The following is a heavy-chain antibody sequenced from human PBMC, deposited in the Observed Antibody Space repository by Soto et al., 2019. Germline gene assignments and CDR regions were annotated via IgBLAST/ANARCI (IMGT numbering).Heavy chain of an antibody. CDR1: GYTFTSYY. J-gene: IGHJ3*02. CDR2: INPSGGST. D-gene: IGHD5-18*01. V-gene: IGHV1-46*01. Sequence: APVNVSCKASGYTFTSYYIHLVRQPPGQGLEWMGIINPSGGSTSYAQKFQGRVTMTRDTSTSTVYMELSSLRSEDTAVYYCARERGYSYGYDAFDIWGQGTMVTVS. CDR3: ARERGYSYGYDAFDI.